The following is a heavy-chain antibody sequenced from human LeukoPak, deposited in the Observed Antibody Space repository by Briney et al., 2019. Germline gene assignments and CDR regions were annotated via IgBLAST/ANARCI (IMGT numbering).Heavy chain of an antibody. J-gene: IGHJ4*02. Sequence: PSETLPLTCAVYGGSFSGYYWSWIRQPPGKGLEWIGEINHSGSTNYNPSLKSRVTISVDTSKNQFSLKLSSVTAADTAVYYCARGTAVAGSSRGFYDYWGQGTLVTVSS. CDR3: ARGTAVAGSSRGFYDY. CDR1: GGSFSGYY. CDR2: INHSGST. V-gene: IGHV4-34*01. D-gene: IGHD6-19*01.